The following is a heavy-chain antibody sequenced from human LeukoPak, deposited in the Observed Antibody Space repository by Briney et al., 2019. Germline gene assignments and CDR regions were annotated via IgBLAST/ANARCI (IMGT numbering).Heavy chain of an antibody. D-gene: IGHD1-1*01. J-gene: IGHJ4*02. Sequence: GGSLRLSFAASGFTFSSYGMHWVRQAPGKGLEWVAVISYDGSNKYYADSVKGRSTISRDNSKNTLYLQMNSLRAEDTAVYYCAKDLEGIANPGYWGQGTLVTVSS. V-gene: IGHV3-30*18. CDR2: ISYDGSNK. CDR1: GFTFSSYG. CDR3: AKDLEGIANPGY.